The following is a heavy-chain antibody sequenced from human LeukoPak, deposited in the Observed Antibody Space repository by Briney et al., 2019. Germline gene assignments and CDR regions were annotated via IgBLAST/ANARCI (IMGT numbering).Heavy chain of an antibody. D-gene: IGHD5-18*01. CDR2: IKQDGSEK. CDR1: GFTFSNYW. CDR3: AREPRVIGTTMVKATVDY. Sequence: GGSLRLSCAASGFTFSNYWMSWVRQAPGKGIEWVASIKQDGSEKYCVDSVKGRFTISRDKAKTSLYLQMNSLRAEDTAVYYCAREPRVIGTTMVKATVDYWGQGTLVTVSS. V-gene: IGHV3-7*01. J-gene: IGHJ4*02.